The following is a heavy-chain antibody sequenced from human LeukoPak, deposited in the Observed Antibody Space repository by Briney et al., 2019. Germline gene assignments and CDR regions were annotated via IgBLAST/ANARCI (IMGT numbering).Heavy chain of an antibody. CDR1: GYTFTSYG. CDR2: ISAYNGNT. D-gene: IGHD4-11*01. Sequence: ASVKVSCKASGYTFTSYGISWVRQAPGQGLEWMGWISAYNGNTNYAQKLQGRVTMTTDTSTSTAYVELRSLRSEDTAVYYCARDQEYSNYDLAPNYYYYYYMDVWDKGTTVTVSS. V-gene: IGHV1-18*01. CDR3: ARDQEYSNYDLAPNYYYYYYMDV. J-gene: IGHJ6*03.